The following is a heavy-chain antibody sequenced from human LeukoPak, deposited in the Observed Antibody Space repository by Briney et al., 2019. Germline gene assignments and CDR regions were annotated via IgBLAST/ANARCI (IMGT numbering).Heavy chain of an antibody. Sequence: ASVKVSCKASGGTFSSYAISWVRQAPGQGLEWMGWISAYNGDTNYAQKFQGRVTMTRDTSISTAYMELSRLRSDDTAVYYCAREGAVAGFDYWGQGTLVTVSS. V-gene: IGHV1-2*02. J-gene: IGHJ4*02. CDR3: AREGAVAGFDY. CDR2: ISAYNGDT. D-gene: IGHD6-19*01. CDR1: GGTFSSYA.